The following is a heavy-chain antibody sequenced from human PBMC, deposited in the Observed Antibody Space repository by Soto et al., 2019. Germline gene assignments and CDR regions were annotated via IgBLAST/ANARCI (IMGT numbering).Heavy chain of an antibody. CDR3: ARGYYASSGYYIFDY. Sequence: ETLSLTCAVYGVSFSGYYCSWIRQPPVKGLEWIGEINHSGSTNYNPSLKSRVTISVDTSKNQFSLKLSSVTAADTAVYYCARGYYASSGYYIFDYWGQGTLVTVSS. D-gene: IGHD3-22*01. CDR1: GVSFSGYY. J-gene: IGHJ4*02. CDR2: INHSGST. V-gene: IGHV4-34*01.